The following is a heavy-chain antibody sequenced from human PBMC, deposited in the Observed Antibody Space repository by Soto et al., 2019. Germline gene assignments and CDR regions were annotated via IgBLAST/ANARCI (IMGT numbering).Heavy chain of an antibody. J-gene: IGHJ4*02. CDR3: VKIDGGAD. CDR2: IKQDGSEK. CDR1: GFTFRNYW. D-gene: IGHD3-10*01. V-gene: IGHV3-7*01. Sequence: GGSLRLSCAASGFTFRNYWMNWVRQAPGKGLEWVAGIKQDGSEKFYVDSVKGRFTISRDNAQNSLFLQMDSLSAEDTAVYYCVKIDGGADWGQGTLVTVSS.